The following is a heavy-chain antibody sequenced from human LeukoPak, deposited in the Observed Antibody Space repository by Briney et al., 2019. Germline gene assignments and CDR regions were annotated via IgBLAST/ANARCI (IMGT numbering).Heavy chain of an antibody. J-gene: IGHJ6*02. CDR3: AKNGIRYGMDV. Sequence: GGSLRLSCAASGFTFSESWMTWVRQAPGKGLEWVAVISYDGSNKYYADSVKGRFTISRDNSKNTLYLQMNSLRAEDTAVYYCAKNGIRYGMDVWGQGTTVTVSS. D-gene: IGHD5-18*01. CDR2: ISYDGSNK. V-gene: IGHV3-30*18. CDR1: GFTFSESW.